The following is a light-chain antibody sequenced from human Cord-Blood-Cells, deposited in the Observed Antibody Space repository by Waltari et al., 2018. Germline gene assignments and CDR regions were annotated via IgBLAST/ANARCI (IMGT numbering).Light chain of an antibody. CDR2: DVR. CDR3: CSYAGSYTFV. J-gene: IGLJ2*01. CDR1: SSAVGGYNY. Sequence: QSALTQPRSVSGSPGQSVTISCTGTSSAVGGYNYVSWYQQHPGKAPKLMFYDVRKRPSGVPDRFSGSKSGNTASLTISGLQAEDEADYYCCSYAGSYTFVFGGGTKLTVL. V-gene: IGLV2-11*01.